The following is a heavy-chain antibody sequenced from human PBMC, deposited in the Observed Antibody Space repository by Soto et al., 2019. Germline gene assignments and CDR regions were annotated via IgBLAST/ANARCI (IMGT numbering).Heavy chain of an antibody. V-gene: IGHV1-18*04. J-gene: IGHJ4*01. CDR1: GYTFTTYG. CDR2: ISAYSGNT. D-gene: IGHD4-17*01. CDR3: ARVVKAGDSGDSGRYYFDY. Sequence: QVQLVQSGAEVKKPGASVKVSCKASGYTFTTYGITWVRQAPGQGLEWMGWISAYSGNTNYAQKLQGRLTVTTDTSTKTAYMALRSLRSDDTAVYYCARVVKAGDSGDSGRYYFDYWGHGTPVTVSS.